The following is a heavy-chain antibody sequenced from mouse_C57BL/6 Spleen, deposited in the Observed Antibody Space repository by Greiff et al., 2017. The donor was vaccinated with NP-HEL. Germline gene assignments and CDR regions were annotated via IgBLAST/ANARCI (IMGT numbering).Heavy chain of an antibody. CDR1: GFSLTSYG. D-gene: IGHD2-4*01. V-gene: IGHV2-2*01. CDR2: IWSGGST. J-gene: IGHJ1*03. CDR3: ARINDYDWYFDV. Sequence: QVQLQQSGPGLVQPSQSLSITCTVSGFSLTSYGVHWVRQSPGKGLEWLGVIWSGGSTDYNAAFISRLSISKDNSKSQVFFKMNSLQDDDTAIYYCARINDYDWYFDVWGTGTTVTVSS.